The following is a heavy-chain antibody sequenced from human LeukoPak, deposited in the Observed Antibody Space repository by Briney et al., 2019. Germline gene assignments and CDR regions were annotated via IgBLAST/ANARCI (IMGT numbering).Heavy chain of an antibody. D-gene: IGHD3-10*01. V-gene: IGHV3-30*02. CDR1: GFTFSSYG. Sequence: GGSLRLSCAASGFTFSSYGMHWVRQAPGKGLEWVAFIRYDGSNKYYADSVKGRFTISRDNSKNTLYLQMISLRAEDTAVYYCAKTSFQYYYGSGSRTDYYYMDVWGKGTTVTISS. CDR2: IRYDGSNK. J-gene: IGHJ6*03. CDR3: AKTSFQYYYGSGSRTDYYYMDV.